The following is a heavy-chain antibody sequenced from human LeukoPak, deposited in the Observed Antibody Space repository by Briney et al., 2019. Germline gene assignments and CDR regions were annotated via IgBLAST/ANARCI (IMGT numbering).Heavy chain of an antibody. CDR2: ISAYNGNT. D-gene: IGHD4-4*01. Sequence: ASVKVSCKASGYTFTSYGISWVRQAPGQGLEWMGWISAYNGNTNYAQKFQGRVTITADKSTSTAYMELSSLRSEDTAVYYCASDYSNLSPPYHKNYYYGMDVWGQGTTVTVSS. CDR1: GYTFTSYG. V-gene: IGHV1-18*01. J-gene: IGHJ6*02. CDR3: ASDYSNLSPPYHKNYYYGMDV.